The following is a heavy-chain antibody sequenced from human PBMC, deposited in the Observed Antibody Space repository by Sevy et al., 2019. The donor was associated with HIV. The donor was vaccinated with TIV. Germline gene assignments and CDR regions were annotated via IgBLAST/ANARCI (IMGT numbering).Heavy chain of an antibody. CDR3: AREPYFFDKSGYYWDY. V-gene: IGHV4-61*01. J-gene: IGHJ4*02. CDR1: GVSVSSDTYY. Sequence: LSLTCAVSGVSVSSDTYYWSWIRQPPGKGLEWIGYVYHTGSTNYSPSFKSRVTISVDTSKNQFSLRLFSVAAADTAVYYCAREPYFFDKSGYYWDYWGQGALVTVSS. D-gene: IGHD3-22*01. CDR2: VYHTGST.